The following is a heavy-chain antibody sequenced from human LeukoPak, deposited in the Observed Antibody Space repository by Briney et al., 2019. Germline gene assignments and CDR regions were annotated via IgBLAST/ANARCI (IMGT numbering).Heavy chain of an antibody. J-gene: IGHJ4*02. Sequence: GGSLRLSCAASGFSISSYALHWVRQAAGKGLQYVSGISNGGSIDYANSVKGRFTISRDNSKNTLYLQMGSLRPEDMAVYYCARDFSYGSGFDYWGQGILVTVSS. CDR1: GFSISSYA. D-gene: IGHD5-18*01. CDR3: ARDFSYGSGFDY. V-gene: IGHV3-64*01. CDR2: ISNGGSI.